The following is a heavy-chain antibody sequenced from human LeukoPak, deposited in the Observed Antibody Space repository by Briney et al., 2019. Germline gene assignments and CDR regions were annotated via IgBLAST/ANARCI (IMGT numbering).Heavy chain of an antibody. D-gene: IGHD4-11*01. V-gene: IGHV4-31*03. J-gene: IGHJ6*03. CDR1: GASISSGGYY. CDR2: IYYSGST. CDR3: ARVRTVTPYYYYYYMDV. Sequence: PSETLSLTCTVSGASISSGGYYWRWIRQHPGKGLEWIGYIYYSGSTYYNPSLKSRVTISVDTSKNQFSLKLSSVTAADTAVYYCARVRTVTPYYYYYYMDVWGKGTTVTVSS.